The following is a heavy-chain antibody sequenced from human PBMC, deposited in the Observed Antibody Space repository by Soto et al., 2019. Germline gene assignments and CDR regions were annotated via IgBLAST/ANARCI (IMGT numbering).Heavy chain of an antibody. V-gene: IGHV4-59*01. CDR2: IHHSGIT. Sequence: SETLSLTCTVAGGSISNYFWNWIRQPPGKGLEWIGDIHHSGITNYNPSLKSRVTISVDTSKNQFSLQLRSVTATDTAMYYCARAGSVQYFDWLLSGFDPWGQGTLVTVSS. D-gene: IGHD3-9*01. CDR3: ARAGSVQYFDWLLSGFDP. J-gene: IGHJ5*02. CDR1: GGSISNYF.